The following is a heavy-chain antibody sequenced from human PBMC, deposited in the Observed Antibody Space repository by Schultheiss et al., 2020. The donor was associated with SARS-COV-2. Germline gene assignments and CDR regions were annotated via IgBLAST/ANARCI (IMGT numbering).Heavy chain of an antibody. J-gene: IGHJ4*02. CDR2: IYSGGST. V-gene: IGHV3-53*01. CDR1: GFTVSSNY. D-gene: IGHD5-18*01. Sequence: GSLRLSCAASGFTVSSNYMSWVRQATGKGLEWVSVIYSGGSTYYADSVKGRFTISRDNSKNTLYLQMNSLRAEDTAVYYCARETLDTAWDYWGQGTLVTVSS. CDR3: ARETLDTAWDY.